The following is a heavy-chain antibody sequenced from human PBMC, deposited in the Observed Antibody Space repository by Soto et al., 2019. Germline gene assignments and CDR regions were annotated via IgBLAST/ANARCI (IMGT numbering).Heavy chain of an antibody. V-gene: IGHV4-31*03. J-gene: IGHJ5*01. CDR2: IHYTGTP. Sequence: SETLSLTCSVSRGSIGTGGYYWGWIRHLPGKGLEWIGYIHYTGTPFYNPSLNSRITISVDTSKNQFSLNLSSVTAADTAVYYCARRRHCSSSSCPFVSWGQGILVTVSS. CDR1: RGSIGTGGYY. D-gene: IGHD2-2*01. CDR3: ARRRHCSSSSCPFVS.